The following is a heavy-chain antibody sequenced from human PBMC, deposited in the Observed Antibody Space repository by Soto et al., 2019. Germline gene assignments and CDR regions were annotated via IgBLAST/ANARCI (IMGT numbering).Heavy chain of an antibody. CDR1: GFTFSSYG. V-gene: IGHV3-33*01. D-gene: IGHD2-15*01. J-gene: IGHJ6*02. CDR2: IWYDGSNK. CDR3: ARDQLIRYCSGGSCYSRYYYYGMDV. Sequence: GGSLRLSCAASGFTFSSYGMHWVRQAPGKGLEWVAVIWYDGSNKYYADSVKGRFTISRDNSKNTLYLQMNSLRAEDTAVYYCARDQLIRYCSGGSCYSRYYYYGMDVWGQGAKVTVS.